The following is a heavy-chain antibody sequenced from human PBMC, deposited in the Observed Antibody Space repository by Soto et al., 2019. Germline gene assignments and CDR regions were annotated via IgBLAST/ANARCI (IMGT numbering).Heavy chain of an antibody. V-gene: IGHV1-69*13. J-gene: IGHJ4*02. CDR2: IIPIFGTA. CDR1: GGTFSSYA. D-gene: IGHD5-18*01. CDR3: ATPRDTAMDTGVDY. Sequence: ASVKVSCKASGGTFSSYAISWVRQAPGQGLEWMGGIIPIFGTANYAQKFQGRVTITADESTSTAYMELSSLRSEDTAVYYCATPRDTAMDTGVDYWGQGTLVTVSS.